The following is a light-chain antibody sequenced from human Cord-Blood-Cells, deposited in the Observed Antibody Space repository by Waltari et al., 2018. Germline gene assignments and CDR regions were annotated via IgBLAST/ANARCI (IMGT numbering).Light chain of an antibody. CDR1: SSDVGGYNY. CDR2: DVS. J-gene: IGLJ1*01. CDR3: SSYTSSSTYV. Sequence: QSALTQPASVSGSPGQSITISCTGTSSDVGGYNYVSWYQQHPGKAPKLMIYDVSNRTSGVSNCFSGSKSGNTASLTISGLQAEDEADYYCSSYTSSSTYVFGTGTKVTVL. V-gene: IGLV2-14*01.